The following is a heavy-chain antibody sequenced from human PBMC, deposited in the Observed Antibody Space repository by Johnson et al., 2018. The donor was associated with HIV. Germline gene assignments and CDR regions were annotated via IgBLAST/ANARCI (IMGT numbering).Heavy chain of an antibody. J-gene: IGHJ3*02. V-gene: IGHV3-11*04. CDR3: ATSTASDAFDI. D-gene: IGHD1-1*01. CDR2: IGRSGTTI. Sequence: QMQLVESGGGLVKPGGSLRLSCAASGFSISDYYMSWIRQAPGKGLEWISYIGRSGTTIYYADSVKGRFTISRDNTKNSLYLQMNSLRAEDTAVYYCATSTASDAFDIWGQGTMVTVSS. CDR1: GFSISDYY.